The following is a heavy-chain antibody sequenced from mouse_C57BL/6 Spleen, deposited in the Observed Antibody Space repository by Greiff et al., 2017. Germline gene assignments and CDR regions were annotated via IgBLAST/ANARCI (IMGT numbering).Heavy chain of an antibody. CDR2: INPNNGGT. Sequence: EVQLQQSGPELVKPGASVKIPCKASGYTFTDYNMDWVKQSHGKSLEWFGDINPNNGGTIYNQKFKGKATLTVDKSSSTAYMELRSLTSEDTAVYYCARSQTAQAPYYYAMDYWGQGTSVTVSS. D-gene: IGHD3-2*02. CDR3: ARSQTAQAPYYYAMDY. CDR1: GYTFTDYN. V-gene: IGHV1-18*01. J-gene: IGHJ4*01.